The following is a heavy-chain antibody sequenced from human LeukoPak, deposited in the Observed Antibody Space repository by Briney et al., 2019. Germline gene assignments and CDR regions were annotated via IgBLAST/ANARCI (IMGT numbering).Heavy chain of an antibody. CDR3: ARVPRIAAAGYAFDY. Sequence: GASVKVSCKASGYTFTGYYMHWVRQAPGQGLEWMGWINPNSGGTNYAQKFQGRVTMTRDTSISTAYMELSRLRSDDTAVYYCARVPRIAAAGYAFDYWGQGTLVTVSS. D-gene: IGHD6-13*01. CDR1: GYTFTGYY. CDR2: INPNSGGT. J-gene: IGHJ4*02. V-gene: IGHV1-2*02.